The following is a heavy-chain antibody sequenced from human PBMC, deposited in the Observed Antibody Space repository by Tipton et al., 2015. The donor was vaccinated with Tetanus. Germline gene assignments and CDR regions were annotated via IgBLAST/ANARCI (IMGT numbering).Heavy chain of an antibody. CDR1: GVSIKGGGFY. J-gene: IGHJ4*02. CDR2: IYSPGTT. D-gene: IGHD5-12*01. Sequence: TLSLTCSVSGVSIKGGGFYWTWIRQPPGKGLEWIGYIYSPGTTSYAPSLGGRATISVDTSKNQFSLKLSSVTAADTAVYYCARANNDYPKKGPFDYWGQGILVTVSS. V-gene: IGHV4-31*03. CDR3: ARANNDYPKKGPFDY.